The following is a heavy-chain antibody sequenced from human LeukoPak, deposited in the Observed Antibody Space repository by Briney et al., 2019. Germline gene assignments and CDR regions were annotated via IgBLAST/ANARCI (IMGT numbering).Heavy chain of an antibody. V-gene: IGHV3-53*01. Sequence: PGGSLRLSCAGSGFSVSDNYMTWVRQAPGKGPEWVSVTYSGGTTYYADSVGGRFTISRDSAKNTLYLQMNSLRTEDTAVYYCAKEGGLGYCSTTGCAFAHWGRGTLVTVSS. CDR1: GFSVSDNY. CDR2: TYSGGTT. D-gene: IGHD2-2*01. J-gene: IGHJ4*02. CDR3: AKEGGLGYCSTTGCAFAH.